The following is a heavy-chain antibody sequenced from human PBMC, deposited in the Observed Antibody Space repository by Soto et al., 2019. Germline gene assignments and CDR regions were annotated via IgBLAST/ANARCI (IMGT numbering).Heavy chain of an antibody. D-gene: IGHD3-10*01. CDR3: AKGPYYYGSGSYHMGTNFDY. J-gene: IGHJ4*02. CDR1: GFTFDDYA. CDR2: ISWNSGSI. V-gene: IGHV3-9*01. Sequence: GGSLRLSCAASGFTFDDYAMHWVRQAPGKGLEWVSGISWNSGSIGYADSVKGRFTISRDNAKNSLYLQMNSLRAEDTALYYCAKGPYYYGSGSYHMGTNFDYWGQGTLVTVSS.